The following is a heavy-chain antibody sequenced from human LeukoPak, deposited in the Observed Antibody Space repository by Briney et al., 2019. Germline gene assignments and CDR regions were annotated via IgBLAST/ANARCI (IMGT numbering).Heavy chain of an antibody. CDR2: ISSRGSNI. CDR1: GLTFSDYY. Sequence: GGSLRLSCAAPGLTFSDYYMSWIRQAPGKGLGWVSYISSRGSNIFYADSVKGRSTISRDNAKHSLYLQMNSLRAGHRAVYYWARNPSMAARPVYDGMDGWGQGTTVTVSS. D-gene: IGHD6-6*01. J-gene: IGHJ6*02. V-gene: IGHV3-11*01. CDR3: ARNPSMAARPVYDGMDG.